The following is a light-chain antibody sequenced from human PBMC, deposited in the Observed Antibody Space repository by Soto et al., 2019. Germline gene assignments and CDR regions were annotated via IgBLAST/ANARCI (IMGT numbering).Light chain of an antibody. CDR3: QQSSNWPPGYT. CDR2: GAS. J-gene: IGKJ2*01. V-gene: IGKV3-15*01. CDR1: QTVFSN. Sequence: EIVMTQSPATLSVSPGERATLSCRASQTVFSNLAWYQQKPGQAPRLLIYGASTRATGIPARFSGSGSGTEFTLTISRLQSEDFAVYYWQQSSNWPPGYTFGQGTKLEI.